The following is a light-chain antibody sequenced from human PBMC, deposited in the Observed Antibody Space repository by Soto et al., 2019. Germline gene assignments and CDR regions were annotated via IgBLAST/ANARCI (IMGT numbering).Light chain of an antibody. J-gene: IGKJ1*01. V-gene: IGKV3-15*01. Sequence: EIVMTQSPATLSVSPGERATLSCRASQSVSSNLAWYQQKPGQAPRLLIYGASTRATGIPARFSGSGSGTEFTITISSLQSEDSPVYYCQQYNNWPPWTFGQGNKVEIQ. CDR1: QSVSSN. CDR2: GAS. CDR3: QQYNNWPPWT.